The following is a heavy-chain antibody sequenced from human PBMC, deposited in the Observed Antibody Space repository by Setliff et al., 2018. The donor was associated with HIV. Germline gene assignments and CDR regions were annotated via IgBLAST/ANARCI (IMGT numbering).Heavy chain of an antibody. Sequence: GESLTISCAASGFTVSSNYMSWVRQAPGKGLEWVSVIYSGGSTYYADSVKGRFTISRDNSKNTLYLQMNSLRAEDTAVYYCARGVGATLAAFDIWGQGTMVTVSS. D-gene: IGHD1-26*01. J-gene: IGHJ3*02. CDR3: ARGVGATLAAFDI. CDR2: IYSGGST. CDR1: GFTVSSNY. V-gene: IGHV3-66*01.